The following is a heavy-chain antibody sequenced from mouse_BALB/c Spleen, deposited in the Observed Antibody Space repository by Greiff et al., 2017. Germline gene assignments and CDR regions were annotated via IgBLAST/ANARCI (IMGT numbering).Heavy chain of an antibody. D-gene: IGHD2-3*01. Sequence: EVQVVESGGGLVKPGGSLKLSCAASGFTFSSYAMSWVRQTPEKRLEWVATISSGGSYTYYPDSVKGRFTISRDNAKNTLYLQMSSLRSEDTAMYYCARHPSYDGYYYYAMDYWGQGTSVTVSS. CDR2: ISSGGSYT. CDR3: ARHPSYDGYYYYAMDY. J-gene: IGHJ4*01. CDR1: GFTFSSYA. V-gene: IGHV5-9-3*01.